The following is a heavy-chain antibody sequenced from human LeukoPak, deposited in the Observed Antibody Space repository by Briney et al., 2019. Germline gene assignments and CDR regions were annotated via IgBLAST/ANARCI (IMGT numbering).Heavy chain of an antibody. CDR1: GLTFSSYW. CDR2: MKQDGSEK. D-gene: IGHD2-2*01. CDR3: ARERVACSSTSCYYYYYMDV. J-gene: IGHJ6*03. V-gene: IGHV3-7*01. Sequence: PGGSLRLSCAASGLTFSSYWMSWVRQAPGKGLEWVANMKQDGSEKYYVDSVKGRFIISRDNAKNSLYLQMSSLRAEDTAVYYCARERVACSSTSCYYYYYMDVWGKGTTVTVSS.